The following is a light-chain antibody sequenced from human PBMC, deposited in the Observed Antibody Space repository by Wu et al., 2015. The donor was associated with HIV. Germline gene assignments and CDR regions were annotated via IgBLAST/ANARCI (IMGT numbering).Light chain of an antibody. CDR3: QQYDSYSPGFS. CDR2: KAS. V-gene: IGKV1-5*03. J-gene: IGKJ2*03. CDR1: HTISDW. Sequence: DIQMTQSPSTLSASVGDRVTITCRASHTISDWLAWYQQKPGKAPKLLIYKASSLESGVPSRFSGSGSGTEFTLSISSLQPDDFATYYCQQYDSYSPGFSFGQGTKLEI.